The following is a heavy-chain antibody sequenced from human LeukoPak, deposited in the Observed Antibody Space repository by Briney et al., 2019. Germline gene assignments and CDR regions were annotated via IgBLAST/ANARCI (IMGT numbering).Heavy chain of an antibody. CDR1: GFTFSSYA. D-gene: IGHD4-11*01. J-gene: IGHJ6*02. CDR2: ISYDGSNK. CDR3: ARALGTTVTSAYYYYYYGLDV. V-gene: IGHV3-30-3*01. Sequence: PGRSLRLSCAASGFTFSSYAMHWVRQAPGKALEWVAVISYDGSNKYYADSVKGRFTISRDNSKNTLYLQMNSLRAEDTAVYYCARALGTTVTSAYYYYYYGLDVWGQGTTVTVSS.